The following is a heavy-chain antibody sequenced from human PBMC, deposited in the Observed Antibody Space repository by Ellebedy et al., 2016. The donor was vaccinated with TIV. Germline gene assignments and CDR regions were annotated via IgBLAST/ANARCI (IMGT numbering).Heavy chain of an antibody. CDR2: IYPGDSDT. J-gene: IGHJ6*02. D-gene: IGHD2/OR15-2a*01. V-gene: IGHV5-51*01. Sequence: EVSCKGSGYSFTSYWIGWVRQMPGKGLEWMGIIYPGDSDTRYSPSFQGQVTISADKSISTAYLQWSSLKASDTAMYYCARSMRIGRNYYYGMDVWGQGTTVTVSS. CDR3: ARSMRIGRNYYYGMDV. CDR1: GYSFTSYW.